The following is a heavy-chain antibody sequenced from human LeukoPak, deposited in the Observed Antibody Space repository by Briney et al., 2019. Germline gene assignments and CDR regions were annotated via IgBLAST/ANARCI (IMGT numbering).Heavy chain of an antibody. V-gene: IGHV4-39*07. CDR2: IDDSGST. CDR3: ARDGYCSSTSCYSSHWFDP. Sequence: SETLSLTCTVSGGSISSSSYYWGWIRQPPGKGLEWIGRIDDSGSTYYNPSLKSRVTISVDTSKNQFSLKLSSVPAADTAVYYCARDGYCSSTSCYSSHWFDPWGQGILVTVSS. CDR1: GGSISSSSYY. J-gene: IGHJ5*02. D-gene: IGHD2-2*03.